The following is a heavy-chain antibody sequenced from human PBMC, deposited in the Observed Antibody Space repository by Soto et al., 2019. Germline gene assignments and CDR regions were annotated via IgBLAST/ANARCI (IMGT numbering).Heavy chain of an antibody. Sequence: SETLSLTCTVSGGSISSGGYYWSWIRQHPGKGLEWIGYIYYSGSTYYNPSLKSRVTISVDTSKNQFSLKLSSVTAADTAVYYCARQVFYYYGMDVWGQGTTVTVSS. CDR2: IYYSGST. J-gene: IGHJ6*02. D-gene: IGHD1-20*01. CDR3: ARQVFYYYGMDV. V-gene: IGHV4-31*03. CDR1: GGSISSGGYY.